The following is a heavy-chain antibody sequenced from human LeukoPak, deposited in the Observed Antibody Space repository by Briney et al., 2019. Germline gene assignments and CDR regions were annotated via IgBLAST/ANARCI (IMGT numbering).Heavy chain of an antibody. CDR1: GYTFNNYY. J-gene: IGHJ5*02. CDR2: ISAYNGNT. D-gene: IGHD3-22*01. CDR3: ARDSSGYLIYNWFDP. V-gene: IGHV1-18*04. Sequence: GASVKVSCKASGYTFNNYYMYWVRQAPGQGLEWMGWISAYNGNTNYAQKLQGRVTMTTDTSTSTAYMELRSLRSDDTAVYYCARDSSGYLIYNWFDPWGQGTLVTVSS.